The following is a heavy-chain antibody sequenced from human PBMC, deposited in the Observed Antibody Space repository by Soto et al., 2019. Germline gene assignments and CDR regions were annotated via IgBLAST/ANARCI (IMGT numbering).Heavy chain of an antibody. J-gene: IGHJ5*02. CDR2: IYYSGST. V-gene: IGHV4-39*02. D-gene: IGHD1-26*01. Sequence: QLQLQESGPGLVKPSETLSLTCTVSGGSISSSSYYWGWIRQPPGKGLEWIGSIYYSGSTYYNPSLKGRVTTSVDTSKTHFSLKLSSVTAADTAVYYCATQEXXGSYVYTFDPWGQGTLVTVSS. CDR1: GGSISSSSYY. CDR3: ATQEXXGSYVYTFDP.